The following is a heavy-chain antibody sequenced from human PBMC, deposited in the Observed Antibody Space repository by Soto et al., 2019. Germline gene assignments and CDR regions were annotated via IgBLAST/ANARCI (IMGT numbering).Heavy chain of an antibody. CDR2: IWYVGSNK. CDR1: GFTFSSYG. V-gene: IGHV3-33*01. Sequence: QVQLVESGGGVVQPGRSLRLSCAASGFTFSSYGMHWVRQAPGKGLEWVAVIWYVGSNKYYADSVKGRFTISRDNSKNTLYLQMNSLRAEDTAVYYCARAAAGTFGIDYWGQGTLVTVSS. CDR3: ARAAAGTFGIDY. D-gene: IGHD6-13*01. J-gene: IGHJ4*02.